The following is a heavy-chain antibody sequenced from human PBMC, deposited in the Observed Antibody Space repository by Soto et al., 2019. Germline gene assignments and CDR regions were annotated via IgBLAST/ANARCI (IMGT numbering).Heavy chain of an antibody. V-gene: IGHV1-69*13. J-gene: IGHJ5*02. CDR3: AHQIIEMATSSFDP. Sequence: ASVKVSCKASGGTFSSYAISWVRQAPGQGLEWMGGIIPIFGTANYAQKFQGRVTITADESTSTAYMELSSLRSEDTAVYYCAHQIIEMATSSFDPWGQGTLVTVSS. D-gene: IGHD5-12*01. CDR1: GGTFSSYA. CDR2: IIPIFGTA.